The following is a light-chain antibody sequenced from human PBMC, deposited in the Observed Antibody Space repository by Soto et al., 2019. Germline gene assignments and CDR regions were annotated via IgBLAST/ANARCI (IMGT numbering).Light chain of an antibody. CDR1: SGSIASNY. CDR3: QSYDSSNPWV. V-gene: IGLV6-57*03. CDR2: EDN. J-gene: IGLJ3*02. Sequence: NFMLTQPHSVSESPGKTVTISCTRSSGSIASNYVQWYQHRPGSAPTTVIYEDNQRPSGVPDRFSGSIDSSSNSASLTISGRKTEDEADYYCQSYDSSNPWVFGGGTKLTVL.